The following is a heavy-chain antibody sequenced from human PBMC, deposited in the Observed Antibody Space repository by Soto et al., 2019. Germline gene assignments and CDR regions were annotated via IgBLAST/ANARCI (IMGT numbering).Heavy chain of an antibody. D-gene: IGHD4-17*01. CDR3: TSLYYGH. V-gene: IGHV3-15*01. CDR1: EFTFANAW. CDR2: IKSKADGGTT. Sequence: GGSRRLSCAASEFTFANAWISWVRQAPGKGLEWVGRIKSKADGGTTDYAAPVKGRFTISRDESQNTLYLQTNSLKTEDTAVYYCTSLYYGHWGQGTLVTVSS. J-gene: IGHJ4*02.